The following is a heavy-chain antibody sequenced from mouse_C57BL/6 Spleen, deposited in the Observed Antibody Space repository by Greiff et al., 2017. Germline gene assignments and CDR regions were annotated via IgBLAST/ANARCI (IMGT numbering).Heavy chain of an antibody. V-gene: IGHV5-17*01. CDR1: GFTFSDYG. CDR2: ISSGSSTI. D-gene: IGHD1-1*01. CDR3: ARGAVVPFAY. Sequence: EVQVVESGGGLVKPGGSLKLSCAASGFTFSDYGMHWVRQAPEKGLEWVAYISSGSSTIYYADTVKGRFTISRDNAKNTLFLQMTSLRSEATAMYYCARGAVVPFAYWGQGTLVTVSA. J-gene: IGHJ3*01.